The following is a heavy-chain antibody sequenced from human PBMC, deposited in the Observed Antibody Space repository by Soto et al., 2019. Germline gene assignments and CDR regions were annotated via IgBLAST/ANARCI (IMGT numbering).Heavy chain of an antibody. J-gene: IGHJ4*02. CDR3: ARDSGKSNYFDY. D-gene: IGHD1-26*01. Sequence: AGGSLRLSCAASGFSFSSYTMNWVRQAPGKGLEGVSAMSGSGGSTYYEDSVKGRFTISRDNSKNTVFLQMNSLRAEDTAVYYCARDSGKSNYFDYWGQGTLVTVSS. CDR2: MSGSGGST. CDR1: GFSFSSYT. V-gene: IGHV3-23*01.